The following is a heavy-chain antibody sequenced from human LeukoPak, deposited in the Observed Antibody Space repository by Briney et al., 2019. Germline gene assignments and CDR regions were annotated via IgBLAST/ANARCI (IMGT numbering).Heavy chain of an antibody. CDR2: ISGSGDNT. CDR3: ARRRDFDY. V-gene: IGHV3-23*01. CDR1: GFTFSGFA. J-gene: IGHJ4*02. Sequence: PGGSLRLSCAASGFTFSGFAMSWVRRTPGKGLEWVSGISGSGDNTLHADSVKGRFTISRDNAKNSLFLQMNSLRAEDTAVYYCARRRDFDYWGQGTLVAVSS. D-gene: IGHD6-6*01.